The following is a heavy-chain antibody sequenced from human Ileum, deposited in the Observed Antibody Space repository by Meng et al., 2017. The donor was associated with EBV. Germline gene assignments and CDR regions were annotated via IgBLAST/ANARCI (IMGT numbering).Heavy chain of an antibody. CDR3: ARGGWSLDY. CDR1: AGSVCSYS. Sequence: QVQLWGAGPVLATPSLALSFPVPVSAGSVCSYSWSRIRQPPGQGLDWVVNIYYTGSTNSSPSLKGPITISVDTSKNHFALNPGSAAAAATAEYSCARGGWSLDYWGQGTLVTVSS. J-gene: IGHJ4*02. D-gene: IGHD2-15*01. CDR2: IYYTGST. V-gene: IGHV4-59*08.